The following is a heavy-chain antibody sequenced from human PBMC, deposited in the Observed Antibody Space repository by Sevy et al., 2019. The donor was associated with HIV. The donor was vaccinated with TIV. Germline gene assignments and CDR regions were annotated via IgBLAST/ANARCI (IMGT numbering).Heavy chain of an antibody. CDR3: AILFPDGYLGTIFGETDV. D-gene: IGHD3-3*01. V-gene: IGHV1-18*01. CDR1: GYTFTSYG. Sequence: GESLKISCKASGYTFTSYGISWVRQAPGQGLEWMGWISAYNGNTNYAQKLQGRVTMTTDTSTSTAYMELRSLRSDDTAVYYCAILFPDGYLGTIFGETDVWGQGTTVTVSS. CDR2: ISAYNGNT. J-gene: IGHJ6*02.